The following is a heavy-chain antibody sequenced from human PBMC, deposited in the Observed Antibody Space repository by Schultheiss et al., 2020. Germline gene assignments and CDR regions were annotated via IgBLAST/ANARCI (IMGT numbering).Heavy chain of an antibody. CDR1: GGSVSSGNYS. J-gene: IGHJ4*02. CDR2: RHTGGNT. Sequence: SQTLSLTCAVSGGSVSSGNYSWGWVRQPPGKGLEWIGSRHTGGNTYYTPSLGSRATISTDTSKNQFSLKMTSVTAADTAVYYCVRRQNESGGYWFPEYWGEGAQVT. CDR3: VRRQNESGGYWFPEY. D-gene: IGHD2-2*03. V-gene: IGHV4-39*01.